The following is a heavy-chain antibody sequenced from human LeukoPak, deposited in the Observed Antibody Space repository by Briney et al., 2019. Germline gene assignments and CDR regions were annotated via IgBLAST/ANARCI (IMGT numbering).Heavy chain of an antibody. J-gene: IGHJ4*02. Sequence: TGGSLRLSCAASGFTLSNAWMSWVRQAPGKGLEWVGRIKSKTDGGTTDYAAPVKGRFTISRDDSKNTLYLRMNSLKTEDTAVYYCTTGPPAPYQLLSSFDYWGQGTLVTVSS. CDR2: IKSKTDGGTT. D-gene: IGHD2-2*01. CDR1: GFTLSNAW. V-gene: IGHV3-15*01. CDR3: TTGPPAPYQLLSSFDY.